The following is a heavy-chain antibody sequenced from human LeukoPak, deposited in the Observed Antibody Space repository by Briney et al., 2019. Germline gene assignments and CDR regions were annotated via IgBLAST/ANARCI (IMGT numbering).Heavy chain of an antibody. CDR3: ARGTHYYNTSGYWDDGGDAFDI. Sequence: GGSLRLSCAASGFTFSIYWMHWVRQAPGKGLVWVSRINSDGSSTSYADSVKGRFTISRDNAKNSLYMQMNSLRAEDTDVYYCARGTHYYNTSGYWDDGGDAFDIWGQGTMVTVSS. J-gene: IGHJ3*02. V-gene: IGHV3-74*01. D-gene: IGHD3-22*01. CDR2: INSDGSST. CDR1: GFTFSIYW.